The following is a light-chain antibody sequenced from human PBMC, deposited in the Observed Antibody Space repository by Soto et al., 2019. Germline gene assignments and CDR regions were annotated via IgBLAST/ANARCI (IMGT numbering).Light chain of an antibody. J-gene: IGKJ4*01. CDR2: GAS. CDR3: QQTRAYPSS. V-gene: IGKV1-9*01. Sequence: GSVGDRVTLTCRASQDITSYLAWYQQKPGKDPNLLIYGASTLQSGVPSRFSGSGSGTDFTLTISILQAEDFASYYCQQTRAYPSSFGG. CDR1: QDITSY.